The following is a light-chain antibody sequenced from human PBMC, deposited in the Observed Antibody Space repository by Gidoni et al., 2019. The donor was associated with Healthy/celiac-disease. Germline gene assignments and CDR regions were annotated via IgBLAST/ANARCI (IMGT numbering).Light chain of an antibody. CDR2: DAS. CDR1: QSSLSY. Sequence: DIQITQSPSSLSASVGDRVTITCRASQSSLSYLNWYQQKPGKAPKLLIYDASSLQSGVPSRFSGSGSGTDFTLTISSLQHEDSATYYCKQSYSTPYTFGQGTKLEIK. V-gene: IGKV1-39*01. CDR3: KQSYSTPYT. J-gene: IGKJ2*01.